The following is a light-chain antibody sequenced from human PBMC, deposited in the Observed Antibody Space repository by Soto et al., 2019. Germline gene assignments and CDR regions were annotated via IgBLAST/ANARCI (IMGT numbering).Light chain of an antibody. V-gene: IGKV3-11*01. CDR1: QSVSSY. Sequence: EVVLTQSPATLSLSPGERAILSCRASQSVSSYLAWYQQKPGQAPRLLIYDASNRVTGIPARFSGSGSGTDFTNTIRSLEPEDFAVYYCQQRGSWPRTFGQGTKVEIK. CDR3: QQRGSWPRT. CDR2: DAS. J-gene: IGKJ1*01.